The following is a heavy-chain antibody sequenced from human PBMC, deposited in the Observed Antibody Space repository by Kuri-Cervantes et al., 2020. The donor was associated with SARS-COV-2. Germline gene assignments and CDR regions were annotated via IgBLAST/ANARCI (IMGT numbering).Heavy chain of an antibody. CDR2: ISGSGGST. D-gene: IGHD3-3*01. Sequence: GESLKISCAASGFTFSSYAMSWVRQAPGKGLEWVSAISGSGGSTYYADPVKGRFTISRDNSKNTLYLQMNSLRAEDTAVYYCAKALPGVTIFGVVIMSEGENYYYGMDVWGQGTTVTVSS. J-gene: IGHJ6*02. CDR1: GFTFSSYA. V-gene: IGHV3-23*01. CDR3: AKALPGVTIFGVVIMSEGENYYYGMDV.